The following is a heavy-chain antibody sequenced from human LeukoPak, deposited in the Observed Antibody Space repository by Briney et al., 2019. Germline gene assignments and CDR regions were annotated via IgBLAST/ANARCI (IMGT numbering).Heavy chain of an antibody. CDR3: ARVSRALIAAAGDFVY. D-gene: IGHD6-13*01. CDR2: INAGNGNT. J-gene: IGHJ4*02. CDR1: GYTFTSYA. V-gene: IGHV1-3*01. Sequence: ASVKVSCKASGYTFTSYAMHWVRQAPGQRLEWMGWINAGNGNTKYSQKFQGRVTITRDTSASTAYMELSSLRSEDTAVYYCARVSRALIAAAGDFVYWGQGTLVTVSS.